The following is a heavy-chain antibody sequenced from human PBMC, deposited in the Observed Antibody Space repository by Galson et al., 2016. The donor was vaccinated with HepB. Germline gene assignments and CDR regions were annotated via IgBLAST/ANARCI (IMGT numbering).Heavy chain of an antibody. J-gene: IGHJ4*02. Sequence: SLRLSCAGSGFTFSNYAMSWVRQAPGKGLEWVSVISGSGGAADYADSAKGRFTISRDNSKNTMYLQMNSLRAEDTAVYFCARDPFGRRFFDYWGQGILVTVSS. CDR1: GFTFSNYA. D-gene: IGHD2/OR15-2a*01. CDR3: ARDPFGRRFFDY. CDR2: ISGSGGAA. V-gene: IGHV3-23*01.